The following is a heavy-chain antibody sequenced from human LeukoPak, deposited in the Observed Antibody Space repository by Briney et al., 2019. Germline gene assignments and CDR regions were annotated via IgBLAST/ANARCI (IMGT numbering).Heavy chain of an antibody. CDR1: GFTFSSYW. CDR2: IKQDGSEK. Sequence: GGSLRLSCAASGFTFSSYWMSWVRQAPGKGLEWVANIKQDGSEKYYVDSVKGRFTISRDNAKNSLYLQMNSLRAEDTAVYYCARSGYSSGWYYFDYWGQGTLVTVSS. D-gene: IGHD6-19*01. V-gene: IGHV3-7*01. J-gene: IGHJ4*02. CDR3: ARSGYSSGWYYFDY.